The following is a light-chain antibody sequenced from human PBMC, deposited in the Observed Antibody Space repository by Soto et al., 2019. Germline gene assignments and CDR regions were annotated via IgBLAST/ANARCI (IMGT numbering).Light chain of an antibody. CDR3: SSYTTTSTLV. V-gene: IGLV2-14*01. CDR2: EVS. J-gene: IGLJ2*01. Sequence: QSALTQPASVSGSPGQSITISCTGTSSDVGGYDYVSWHQQHPGKAPKLLIYEVSNRPSGISSRFSGSKSGNMASLTISGLQAEDEADYYCSSYTTTSTLVFGGGTKLTVL. CDR1: SSDVGGYDY.